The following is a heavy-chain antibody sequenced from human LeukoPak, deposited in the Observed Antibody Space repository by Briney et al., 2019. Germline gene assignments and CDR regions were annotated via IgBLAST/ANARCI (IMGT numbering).Heavy chain of an antibody. CDR2: IYYSGST. CDR1: GGSISSGDYY. CDR3: ARGHYFASGNYYRGWFDP. J-gene: IGHJ5*02. V-gene: IGHV4-30-4*01. D-gene: IGHD3-10*01. Sequence: SQTLSLTCTVSGGSISSGDYYWSWIRQPPGKGLEWIGYIYYSGSTYYNPSLKSRVTISVDTSKNHFSLKLSSVTAADTAVYYCARGHYFASGNYYRGWFDPWGQGSLVTVSS.